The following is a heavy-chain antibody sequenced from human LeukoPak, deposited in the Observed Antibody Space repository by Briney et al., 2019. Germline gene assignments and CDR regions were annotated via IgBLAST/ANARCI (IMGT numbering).Heavy chain of an antibody. D-gene: IGHD3-10*01. V-gene: IGHV4-59*08. CDR2: IYYSGST. Sequence: SETLSLTCTVSGGSISSYYWSWIRQPPGKGLEWIGYIYYSGSTNYNPSLKSRVTISVDTSKNQFSLKLSSVAAADTAVYYCARLRYYYGSGSYSSGYYFDYWGQGTLVTVSS. CDR1: GGSISSYY. J-gene: IGHJ4*02. CDR3: ARLRYYYGSGSYSSGYYFDY.